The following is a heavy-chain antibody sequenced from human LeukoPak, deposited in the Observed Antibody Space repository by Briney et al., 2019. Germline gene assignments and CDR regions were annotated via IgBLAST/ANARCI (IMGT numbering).Heavy chain of an antibody. Sequence: GGSLRLSCAASGLTFSSYWMSWVRQAPGKGLEWVANIKQDGSEKFYVDSVKGRFTISRDNAKNSLYLQMNSLRAEDTAVYYCARGNDYGDYAEDFDYWGQGTLVTVSS. J-gene: IGHJ4*02. CDR2: IKQDGSEK. D-gene: IGHD4-17*01. CDR3: ARGNDYGDYAEDFDY. V-gene: IGHV3-7*01. CDR1: GLTFSSYW.